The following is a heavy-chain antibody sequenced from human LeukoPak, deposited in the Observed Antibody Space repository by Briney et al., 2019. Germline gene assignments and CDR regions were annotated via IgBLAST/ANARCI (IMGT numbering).Heavy chain of an antibody. CDR2: IYHSGST. CDR3: ARDKEYYDFWSGSRRDGSYMDV. CDR1: GGSISSGGYY. Sequence: PSETLSLTCTVSGGSISSGGYYWSWIRQPPGKGLEWIGYIYHSGSTYYNPSLKSRVTISVDRSKNQFSLKLSSVTAADTAVYYCARDKEYYDFWSGSRRDGSYMDVWGKGTTVTVSS. J-gene: IGHJ6*03. V-gene: IGHV4-30-2*01. D-gene: IGHD3-3*01.